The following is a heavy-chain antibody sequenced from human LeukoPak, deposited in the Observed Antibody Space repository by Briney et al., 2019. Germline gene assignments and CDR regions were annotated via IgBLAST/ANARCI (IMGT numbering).Heavy chain of an antibody. D-gene: IGHD2-2*01. J-gene: IGHJ4*02. CDR2: IGAYSGST. CDR3: ARDHQFDFDY. Sequence: ASVKVSCKASGYAFSRPGISWVRQAPGQGLEWMGWIGAYSGSTTYPQKFQGRVTMTTDTSTSAAYMELRSLTSDDTAVYYCARDHQFDFDYWGQGTMVTVSS. CDR1: GYAFSRPG. V-gene: IGHV1-18*01.